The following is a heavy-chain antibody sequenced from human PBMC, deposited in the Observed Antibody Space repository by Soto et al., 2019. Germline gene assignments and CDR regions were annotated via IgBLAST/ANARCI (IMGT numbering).Heavy chain of an antibody. V-gene: IGHV4-31*03. CDR3: AVGIGGAITIFGVVTPLALNY. Sequence: SETLSLTCTVSGGSISSGGYYWSWIRQHPGKGLEWIGYIYYSGSTYYNPSLKSRVTISVDTSKNQFSLKLSSVTAADTAVYYCAVGIGGAITIFGVVTPLALNYWGQGTLVTVSS. CDR1: GGSISSGGYY. J-gene: IGHJ4*02. D-gene: IGHD3-3*01. CDR2: IYYSGST.